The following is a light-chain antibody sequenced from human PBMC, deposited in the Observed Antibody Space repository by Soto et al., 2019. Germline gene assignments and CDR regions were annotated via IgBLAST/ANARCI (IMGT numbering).Light chain of an antibody. J-gene: IGKJ1*01. CDR2: DAS. V-gene: IGKV3-15*01. CDR1: QNIISN. Sequence: RVMTQAQATLSGWPAERAKQSCRASQNIISNLAWCQQKPGQAPRLLIYDASTRATGIPARFSGSGSGTEFTLTISSLQSEDFAVYYCQQYTNWPLSFGQGTKVDI. CDR3: QQYTNWPLS.